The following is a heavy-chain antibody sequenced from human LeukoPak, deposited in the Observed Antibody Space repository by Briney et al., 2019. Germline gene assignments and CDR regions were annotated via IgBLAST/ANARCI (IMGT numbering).Heavy chain of an antibody. CDR2: IYYSGST. CDR3: ARAAKPVLRYFDWLYHDY. CDR1: GGSISSSSYY. Sequence: SETLSLTCTVSGGSISSSSYYWGWIRQPPGKGLEWIGSIYYSGSTYYNPSLKSRVTISVDTSKNQFSLKLSSVTAADTAVYYCARAAKPVLRYFDWLYHDYWGQGTLVTVSS. J-gene: IGHJ4*02. V-gene: IGHV4-39*07. D-gene: IGHD3-9*01.